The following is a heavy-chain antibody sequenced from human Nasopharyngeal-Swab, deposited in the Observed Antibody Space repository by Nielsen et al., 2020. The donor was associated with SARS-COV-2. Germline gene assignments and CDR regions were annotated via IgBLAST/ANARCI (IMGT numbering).Heavy chain of an antibody. D-gene: IGHD2-15*01. Sequence: SVKVSCKASGGTFSSYAISWVRQAPGQGLEWMGRIIPILGIANYAQKFQGRVTITADKSTSTAYMELSSLRSEDTAVYYCARVVVGDTEGWFDPWGQGTLVTVSS. J-gene: IGHJ5*02. CDR1: GGTFSSYA. V-gene: IGHV1-69*04. CDR2: IIPILGIA. CDR3: ARVVVGDTEGWFDP.